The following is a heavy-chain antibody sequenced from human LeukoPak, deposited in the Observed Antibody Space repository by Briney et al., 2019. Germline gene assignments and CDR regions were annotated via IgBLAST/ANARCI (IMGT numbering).Heavy chain of an antibody. D-gene: IGHD2-2*01. CDR1: GGSISRYY. J-gene: IGHJ4*02. CDR3: ARVGEQYSSTLFDY. Sequence: PSETLSLTCTVSGGSISRYYWSWIRQPPGKGLEWIAYIYYSGSTNYNPSLKSRVTISVDTSKNQFSLKLSSVTAADTAVYYCARVGEQYSSTLFDYWGQGTLVTVSS. V-gene: IGHV4-59*12. CDR2: IYYSGST.